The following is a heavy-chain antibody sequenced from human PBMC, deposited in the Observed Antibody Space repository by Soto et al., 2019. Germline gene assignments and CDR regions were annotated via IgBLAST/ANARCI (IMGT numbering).Heavy chain of an antibody. CDR3: ARRSVGATGAAFAL. J-gene: IGHJ3*01. D-gene: IGHD1-26*01. CDR2: LNPNSGAT. CDR1: GYTFTDYY. V-gene: IGHV1-2*04. Sequence: ASVKVSCKASGYTFTDYYIHWVRQAPGQGLEWLGWLNPNSGATHYAQNFQGWVTMTRDTSISTAYMELSRLRSDDTAIYFCARRSVGATGAAFALWGQGTLVTVSS.